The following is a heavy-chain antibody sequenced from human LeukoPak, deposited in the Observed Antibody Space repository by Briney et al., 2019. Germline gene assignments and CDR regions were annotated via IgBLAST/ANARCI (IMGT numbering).Heavy chain of an antibody. CDR1: GDSISSGNFY. CDR3: ARDHGDFVQHD. V-gene: IGHV4-39*01. CDR2: IYYNGIT. J-gene: IGHJ4*02. D-gene: IGHD4-17*01. Sequence: SETLSLTCTVSGDSISSGNFYWGWIRQPPGKELQWIGSIYYNGITHYNPSLESRVTISADTSTNEYSLKLRSVTAADTAMYYCARDHGDFVQHDWGQGTLVTVSS.